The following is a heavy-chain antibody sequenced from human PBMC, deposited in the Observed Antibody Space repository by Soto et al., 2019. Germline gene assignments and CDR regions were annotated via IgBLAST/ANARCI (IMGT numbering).Heavy chain of an antibody. V-gene: IGHV3-49*04. CDR1: GFTFGDYA. D-gene: IGHD3-22*01. Sequence: GGSLRLSCTASGFTFGDYALSWVRQAPGKGLEWVGFITSNAYGGTTQYAASVKGRFTISRDDSKSIAYLQMNSLKTEDTAVYYCTSYDSSGKFDYWGRGTMVTVSS. CDR2: ITSNAYGGTT. J-gene: IGHJ4*02. CDR3: TSYDSSGKFDY.